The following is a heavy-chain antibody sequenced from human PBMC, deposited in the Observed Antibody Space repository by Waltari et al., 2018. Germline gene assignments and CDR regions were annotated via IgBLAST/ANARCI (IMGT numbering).Heavy chain of an antibody. D-gene: IGHD4-4*01. CDR1: VSNFNSFS. CDR3: ARAYSNYDFFQYMDV. V-gene: IGHV3-30*04. CDR2: VSYDGSRQ. Sequence: QVQLVESGGGVVQLGRSLRLSGAASVSNFNSFSMHWVRRAPGKGLEWVAVVSYDGSRQYYADSVKGRFTISRDNFRNTLFLQMNGLTTEDTAVYYCARAYSNYDFFQYMDVWGRGTTVTVSS. J-gene: IGHJ6*03.